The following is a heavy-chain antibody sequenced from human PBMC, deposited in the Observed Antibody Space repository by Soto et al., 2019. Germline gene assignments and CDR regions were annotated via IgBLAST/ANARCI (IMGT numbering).Heavy chain of an antibody. CDR1: GFSLSTSGVG. CDR2: IYWDDDK. Sequence: QITLKESGPTLVKPTQTLTLTCTFSGFSLSTSGVGVGWIRQPPGKALEWLALIYWDDDKRYSPSLRRRLTISNHPSEDQRFLTRTNRNPVDTATSSCILGRCRGDCVQSYASHCYDVMDVGGQGTTVTVS. J-gene: IGHJ6*02. CDR3: ILGRCRGDCVQSYASHCYDVMDV. V-gene: IGHV2-5*02. D-gene: IGHD2-21*02.